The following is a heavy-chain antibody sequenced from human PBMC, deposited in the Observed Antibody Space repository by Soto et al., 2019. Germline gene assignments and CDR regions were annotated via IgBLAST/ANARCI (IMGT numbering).Heavy chain of an antibody. J-gene: IGHJ4*02. CDR2: TYYRSKWYN. CDR1: GDSVSSTSAA. Sequence: SQTLSLTCAISGDSVSSTSAAWTWIRPSPSRGLEWLGRTYYRSKWYNDYAVSVKGRINISPDTSKNQFSLQLNSVTPEDTAVYYCARDPGEEFFDYWGQGTLVTVSS. V-gene: IGHV6-1*01. CDR3: ARDPGEEFFDY. D-gene: IGHD3-10*01.